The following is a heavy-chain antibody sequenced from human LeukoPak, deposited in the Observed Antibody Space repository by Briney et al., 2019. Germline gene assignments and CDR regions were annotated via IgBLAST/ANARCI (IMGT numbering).Heavy chain of an antibody. V-gene: IGHV3-73*01. J-gene: IGHJ4*02. CDR3: TLIRYSSGYYLMDY. D-gene: IGHD3-22*01. Sequence: GGSLKLSCAASGFRLSDSAVHWVRRASGKGLEWVGRIKSKGHSYATAYAASVTGRFSISRDDSQNTAYLQMNSLKTEDTAVYYRTLIRYSSGYYLMDYWGQGTLVTVSS. CDR2: IKSKGHSYAT. CDR1: GFRLSDSA.